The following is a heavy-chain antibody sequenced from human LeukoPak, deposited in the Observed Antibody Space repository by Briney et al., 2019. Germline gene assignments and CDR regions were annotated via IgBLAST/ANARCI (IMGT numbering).Heavy chain of an antibody. CDR1: GYTFTSYA. J-gene: IGHJ4*02. Sequence: ASVKVSCKASGYTFTSYAVHWVRQAPGQRLEWMGWINAGNGNTKYSQKFQGRVTITRDTSASTAYMELSSLRSEDTAVYYCTRGGGRFYYFDYWGQGTLVTVSS. D-gene: IGHD3-3*01. V-gene: IGHV1-3*01. CDR3: TRGGGRFYYFDY. CDR2: INAGNGNT.